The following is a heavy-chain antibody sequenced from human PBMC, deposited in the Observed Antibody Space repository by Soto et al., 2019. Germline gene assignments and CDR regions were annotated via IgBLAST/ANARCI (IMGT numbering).Heavy chain of an antibody. V-gene: IGHV4-34*01. J-gene: IGHJ6*02. CDR2: INHSGST. D-gene: IGHD4-17*01. CDR1: GGSFSGYY. CDR3: ARGWSDYGDYADYYYYYGMDV. Sequence: SETLSLTCAVYGGSFSGYYWSWIRQPPGKGLEWIGEINHSGSTNYNPSLKSRVTISVDTSKSQFSLKLSSVTAADTAVYYCARGWSDYGDYADYYYYYGMDVWGQGTTVTVSS.